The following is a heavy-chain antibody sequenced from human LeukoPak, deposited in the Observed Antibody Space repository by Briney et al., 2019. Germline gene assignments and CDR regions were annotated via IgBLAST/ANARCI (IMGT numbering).Heavy chain of an antibody. CDR2: ISYDGSNK. V-gene: IGHV3-30-3*01. J-gene: IGHJ5*02. Sequence: PGGSLRLSCAASGFTFSSYAMHWVRQAPGKGLEWVAVISYDGSNKYYADSVKGRFTISRDNSKNTLYLQMNSLRAEGTAVYYCARDLSGWFSNWFDPWGQGTLVTVSS. CDR3: ARDLSGWFSNWFDP. CDR1: GFTFSSYA. D-gene: IGHD6-19*01.